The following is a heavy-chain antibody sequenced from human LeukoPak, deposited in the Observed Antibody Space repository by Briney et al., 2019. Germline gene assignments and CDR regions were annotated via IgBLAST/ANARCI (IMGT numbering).Heavy chain of an antibody. CDR2: INPSGGST. Sequence: ASVKVSCKASGYTFTSYYMHWVRQAPGQGLEWMGTINPSGGSTSYAQKFQGRVTMTRDMSTSTVYMELSSLRSEDTAVYYCARDGETRYYYGSGSYDYWGQGTLVTVSS. CDR3: ARDGETRYYYGSGSYDY. D-gene: IGHD3-10*01. CDR1: GYTFTSYY. J-gene: IGHJ4*02. V-gene: IGHV1-46*01.